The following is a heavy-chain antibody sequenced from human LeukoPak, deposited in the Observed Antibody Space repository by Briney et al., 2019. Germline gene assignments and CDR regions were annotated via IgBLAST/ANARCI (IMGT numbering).Heavy chain of an antibody. D-gene: IGHD1-26*01. CDR3: ARTPREWELLNEFDY. CDR2: ISSSSSYI. Sequence: GGSLRLSCAASGFTFSSYRMNWVRQAPGKGLEWVSSISSSSSYIYYADSVKGRFTISRDNAKNSLYLQMNSLRAEDTAVYYCARTPREWELLNEFDYWGQGTLVTVSS. J-gene: IGHJ4*02. CDR1: GFTFSSYR. V-gene: IGHV3-21*01.